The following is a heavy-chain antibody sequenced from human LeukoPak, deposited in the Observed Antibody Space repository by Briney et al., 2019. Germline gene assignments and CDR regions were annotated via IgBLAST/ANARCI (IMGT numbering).Heavy chain of an antibody. Sequence: PGGSLRLSCAASGFTFSSYWMSWVRQAPGKGLEWVAIVRYDGNTKNYVDSVKGRFTISRDTSKNTVFLQMNSLRAEDTALYYCASLAVAGTTFDYWGQGTLVTVSS. CDR2: VRYDGNTK. CDR1: GFTFSSYW. CDR3: ASLAVAGTTFDY. V-gene: IGHV3-33*08. J-gene: IGHJ4*02. D-gene: IGHD6-19*01.